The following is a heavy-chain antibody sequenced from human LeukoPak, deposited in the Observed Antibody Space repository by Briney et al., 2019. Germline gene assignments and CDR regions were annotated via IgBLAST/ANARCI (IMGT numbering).Heavy chain of an antibody. CDR1: GFTFSSYH. CDR2: IKPRDDST. J-gene: IGHJ4*02. CDR3: ARDFVWAVDY. Sequence: GASVKVSCKAFGFTFSSYHIHWARQAPGQGLEWMGIIKPRDDSTIYAQKFQGRLIMTWDTSTSTAYMELSSLRSDDTALYYCARDFVWAVDYWGQGSLVTVSS. D-gene: IGHD3-16*01. V-gene: IGHV1-46*01.